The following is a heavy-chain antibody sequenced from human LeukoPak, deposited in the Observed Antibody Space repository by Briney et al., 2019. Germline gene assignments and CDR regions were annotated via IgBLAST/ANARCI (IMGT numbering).Heavy chain of an antibody. D-gene: IGHD3-9*01. CDR2: IDDSENS. J-gene: IGHJ4*02. Sequence: SESLSLTCTVSGGSIGSHNWTWIRQPPGKGLEWLGYIDDSENSKYNPSLKSRVTISIDTSKNQFSLKLNSVTAADTAVYYCVRESRLRSFDWFGSYFHYWGQGTLVTVSS. V-gene: IGHV4-59*11. CDR1: GGSIGSHN. CDR3: VRESRLRSFDWFGSYFHY.